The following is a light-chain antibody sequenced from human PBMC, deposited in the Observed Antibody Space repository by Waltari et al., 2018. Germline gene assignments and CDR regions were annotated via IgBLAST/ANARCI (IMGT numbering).Light chain of an antibody. CDR3: QQSYSSPGT. Sequence: DIQMTQSPSSLSASVGDRVTITCRASQSISSYLNWYQQKPGKAPKLLIYAASSFQSGVPSRFSGSGSGTDFTLTISSLQPEDFATYYCQQSYSSPGTFGQGTKVESK. V-gene: IGKV1-39*01. CDR1: QSISSY. J-gene: IGKJ1*01. CDR2: AAS.